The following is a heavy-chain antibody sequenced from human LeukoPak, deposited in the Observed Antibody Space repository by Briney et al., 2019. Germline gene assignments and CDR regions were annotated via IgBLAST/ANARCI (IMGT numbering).Heavy chain of an antibody. D-gene: IGHD4-17*01. CDR1: GGPFSSYA. V-gene: IGHV1-69*13. Sequence: ASVKVSCKASGGPFSSYAISWVRQAPGQGLEWMGGIIPIFGTANYAQKFQGRVTITADESTSTAYMELSSLRSEDTAVYYCARGVYGDYVDDAFDIWGQGTMVTVSS. CDR2: IIPIFGTA. J-gene: IGHJ3*02. CDR3: ARGVYGDYVDDAFDI.